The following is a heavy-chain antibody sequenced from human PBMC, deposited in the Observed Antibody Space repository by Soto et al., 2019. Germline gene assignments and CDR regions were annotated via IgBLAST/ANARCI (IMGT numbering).Heavy chain of an antibody. CDR1: GDSISSYY. D-gene: IGHD5-18*01. CDR3: VRSKGGYSYGTPFDY. V-gene: IGHV4-59*01. CDR2: IYYSGST. J-gene: IGHJ4*02. Sequence: PSETLSLTCTVSGDSISSYYWSWIRRPPGKGLEWIGYIYYSGSTNYNPSLKSRVTISVDTSKNQFSLKLSSVTAEDTALYYCVRSKGGYSYGTPFDYWGQGTLVTVSS.